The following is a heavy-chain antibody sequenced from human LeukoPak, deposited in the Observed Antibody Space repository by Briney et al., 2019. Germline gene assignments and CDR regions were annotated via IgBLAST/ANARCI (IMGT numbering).Heavy chain of an antibody. D-gene: IGHD1-1*01. Sequence: SETLSLTCSVSDDSVTMYYWTWIRQPPGKGLEWIGYVDHTGSTNFNPSLNGRVSISRDTTKNLFSLRLRSVTAADTAVYFCARGRVSSSTWYSTYYYYFCMDVWGKGTTVTVSS. CDR1: DDSVTMYY. CDR3: ARGRVSSSTWYSTYYYYFCMDV. V-gene: IGHV4-59*02. J-gene: IGHJ6*03. CDR2: VDHTGST.